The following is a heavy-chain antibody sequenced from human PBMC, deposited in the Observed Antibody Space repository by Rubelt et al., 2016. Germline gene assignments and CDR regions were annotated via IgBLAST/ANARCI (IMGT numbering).Heavy chain of an antibody. CDR2: INHGGST. CDR3: ARHRTTMVRGVIGGWFDP. V-gene: IGHV4-34*01. Sequence: QMQLQQWGAGLLKPSEALSLTCVVDGGSFSGYYWSWIRQPPGRGLEWIGEINHGGSTNSNPSLKRRVTISLHASQNHFSRKRSSVTAADTAVYYCARHRTTMVRGVIGGWFDPWGQGTLVTVSS. J-gene: IGHJ5*02. CDR1: GGSFSGYY. D-gene: IGHD3-10*01.